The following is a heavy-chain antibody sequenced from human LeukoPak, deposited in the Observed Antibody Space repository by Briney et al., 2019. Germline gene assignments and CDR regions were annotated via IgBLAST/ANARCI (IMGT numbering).Heavy chain of an antibody. CDR2: IYYSGST. V-gene: IGHV4-39*01. Sequence: PSETLSLTCTVSGGSISSTNYYWGWLRQPPGKGLEWIGSIYYSGSTYYNPSLKSRVTISVDTSKNQFSLRLSSVTAADTAVYYCARRVDYYGSGSYYFDYWGQGTLVTVSS. CDR3: ARRVDYYGSGSYYFDY. D-gene: IGHD3-10*01. J-gene: IGHJ4*02. CDR1: GGSISSTNYY.